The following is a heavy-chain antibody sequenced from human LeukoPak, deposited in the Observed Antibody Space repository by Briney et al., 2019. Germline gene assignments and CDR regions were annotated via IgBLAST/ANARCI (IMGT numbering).Heavy chain of an antibody. CDR3: VGTYCGGDCYAMYAFDF. J-gene: IGHJ3*01. CDR2: INHSGST. CDR1: GGSFSGYY. D-gene: IGHD2-21*02. Sequence: PSETLSLTCAVYGGSFSGYYWSWIRQPPGKGLEWIGEINHSGSTNYNPSLKSRVTISVDTSKNQFSLKLSSVTAADTAVYYCVGTYCGGDCYAMYAFDFWGQGTVVSVSS. V-gene: IGHV4-34*01.